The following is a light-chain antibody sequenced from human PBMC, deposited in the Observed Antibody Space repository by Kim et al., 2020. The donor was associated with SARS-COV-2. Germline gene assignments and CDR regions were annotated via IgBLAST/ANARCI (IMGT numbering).Light chain of an antibody. CDR1: ISNIGSYS. J-gene: IGLJ3*02. Sequence: ELTQPPSASATPGQSVTISCSGSISNIGSYSVNWYQHLPGTAPKLLIYANSQRPSGAPDRFSGSKSGTSASLAISGLQSEDEADYYCATWDGSLNAWVFGGGTQLTVL. V-gene: IGLV1-44*01. CDR3: ATWDGSLNAWV. CDR2: ANS.